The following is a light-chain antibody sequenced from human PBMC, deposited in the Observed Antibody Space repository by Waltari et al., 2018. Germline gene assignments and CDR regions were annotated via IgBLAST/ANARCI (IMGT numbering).Light chain of an antibody. CDR2: GTS. V-gene: IGKV3-20*01. CDR1: QSVTSIS. J-gene: IGKJ4*01. Sequence: EIVSTQSPGTLSLSPGERATLSCRASQSVTSISLTWYQQKLGQAPRLLIYGTSSRATGIPDSFSCSGSGADFTLTISRLEAEDFAVYYCQQYDGEVVTFGGGTKVEI. CDR3: QQYDGEVVT.